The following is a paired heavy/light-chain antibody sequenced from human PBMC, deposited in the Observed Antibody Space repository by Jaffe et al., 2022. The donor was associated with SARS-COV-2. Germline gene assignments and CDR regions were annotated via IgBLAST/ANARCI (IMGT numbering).Heavy chain of an antibody. D-gene: IGHD5-12*01. CDR1: GGSISGYY. CDR3: ARHHMVATVAFDN. J-gene: IGHJ4*02. CDR2: IYYTGST. Sequence: QVQLQESGPGLLKPSETLSLTCTVSGGSISGYYWGWIRQSPGKGLEWIAYIYYTGSTNYNPSLRSRVTMSVDTSNNQFSLKLTSVTAADTAMYYCARHHMVATVAFDNWGQGTLVTVSS. V-gene: IGHV4-59*01.
Light chain of an antibody. CDR2: GTS. Sequence: EIVLTQSPGTLSLSPGERATLSCRASQSVTSTYLAWYQQKPGQAPRLLIYGTSSRATGIPDRFSGSGSGTDFTLTINRLEPEDFAVYYCQQPWTFGQGTKVEIK. CDR1: QSVTSTY. V-gene: IGKV3-20*01. J-gene: IGKJ1*01. CDR3: QQPWT.